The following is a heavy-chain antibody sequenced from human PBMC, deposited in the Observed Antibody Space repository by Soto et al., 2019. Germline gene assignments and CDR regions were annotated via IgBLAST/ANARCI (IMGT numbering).Heavy chain of an antibody. V-gene: IGHV4-39*01. CDR1: GDSITSRGCY. J-gene: IGHJ4*02. Sequence: QVQLQESGPGLVKPSETLSLTCSVSGDSITSRGCYWGWIRQPPGKGLEWIGSIFYTGSTSYNPYLKPRVTISQDTSKHQLSLKLSSVTAADTAVYYCARHALTTSIDQLQPVDYWGQGTLVTVSS. CDR3: ARHALTTSIDQLQPVDY. D-gene: IGHD2-2*01. CDR2: IFYTGST.